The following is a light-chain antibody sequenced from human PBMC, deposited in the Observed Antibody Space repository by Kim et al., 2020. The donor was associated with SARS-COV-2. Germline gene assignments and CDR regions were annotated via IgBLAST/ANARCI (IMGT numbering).Light chain of an antibody. CDR2: RDS. Sequence: SYELTQPLSVSVALGQTATIACGGNNIGSKHLHWYQQRPVQAPVLVIYRDSNRPSWLPTRFSGSTSGNTPTLTITRAQARHEAAYYCQGCDDLPVFGTG. J-gene: IGLJ1*01. CDR1: NIGSKH. CDR3: QGCDDLPV. V-gene: IGLV3-9*01.